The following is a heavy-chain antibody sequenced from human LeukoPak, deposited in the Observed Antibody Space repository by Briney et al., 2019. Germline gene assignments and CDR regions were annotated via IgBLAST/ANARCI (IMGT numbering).Heavy chain of an antibody. CDR3: ARELGGGNSAFAYYYYMDV. Sequence: GASVKVSCKASGGTFSSYAISWVRQAPGQGLEWMGRVIPIFGTANYAQKVQGRVTITADESTSTVYMELSSLRSEDTAVYYCARELGGGNSAFAYYYYMDVWGKGTTVTVSS. D-gene: IGHD4-23*01. J-gene: IGHJ6*03. V-gene: IGHV1-69*13. CDR2: VIPIFGTA. CDR1: GGTFSSYA.